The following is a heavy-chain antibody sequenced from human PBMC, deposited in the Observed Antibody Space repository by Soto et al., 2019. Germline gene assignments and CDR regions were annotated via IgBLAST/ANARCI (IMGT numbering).Heavy chain of an antibody. Sequence: PGGSLRLSCAAXGFTVSSNYMSWVRQAPGKGLEWVSVIYSGGNTYYADSVKGRFTISRDNSKNTLYLQMNSLRAEDTAVYYCQGASGSYGIWGQGTLVTVSS. V-gene: IGHV3-53*01. CDR3: QGASGSYGI. D-gene: IGHD1-26*01. CDR1: GFTVSSNY. J-gene: IGHJ4*02. CDR2: IYSGGNT.